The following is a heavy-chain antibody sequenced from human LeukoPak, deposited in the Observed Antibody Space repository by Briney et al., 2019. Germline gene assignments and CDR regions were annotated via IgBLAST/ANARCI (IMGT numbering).Heavy chain of an antibody. CDR1: GFTFSSYA. D-gene: IGHD2-2*02. J-gene: IGHJ3*02. CDR3: ARGQDIVVVPAAIGAFDI. CDR2: ISYDGSNK. Sequence: GRSLRLSCAASGFTFSSYAMHWVRQAPGKELEWVAVISYDGSNKYYADSVKGRFTISRDNSKNTLYLQMNSLRAEDTAVYYCARGQDIVVVPAAIGAFDIWGQGTMVTVSS. V-gene: IGHV3-30-3*01.